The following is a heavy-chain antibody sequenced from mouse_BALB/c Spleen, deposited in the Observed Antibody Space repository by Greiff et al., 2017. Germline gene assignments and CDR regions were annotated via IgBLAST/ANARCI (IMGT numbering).Heavy chain of an antibody. V-gene: IGHV5-6-2*01. CDR1: GFTFSSYY. Sequence: EVKLMESGGGLVKLGGSLKLSCAASGFTFSSYYMSWVRQTPEKRLELVAAINSNGGSTYYPDTVKGRFTISRDNAKNTLYLQMSSLKSEDTAMYYCARRSYEGDAMDYWGQGTSVTVSS. CDR3: ARRSYEGDAMDY. J-gene: IGHJ4*01. D-gene: IGHD2-3*01. CDR2: INSNGGST.